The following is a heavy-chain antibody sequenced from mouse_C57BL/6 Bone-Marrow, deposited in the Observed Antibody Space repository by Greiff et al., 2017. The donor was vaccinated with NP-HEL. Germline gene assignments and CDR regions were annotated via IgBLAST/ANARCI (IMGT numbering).Heavy chain of an antibody. CDR2: IFPGSGST. Sequence: QVQLQQSGPELVKPGASVKISCKASGYTFTDYYINWVKQRPGQGLEWIGWIFPGSGSTYYNEKFKGKATLTVDKSSSTAYMLLSSLTYEDSAVYFCARGNDYEEVLFFAYWGQGTLVTVSA. CDR3: ARGNDYEEVLFFAY. J-gene: IGHJ3*01. D-gene: IGHD2-4*01. V-gene: IGHV1-75*01. CDR1: GYTFTDYY.